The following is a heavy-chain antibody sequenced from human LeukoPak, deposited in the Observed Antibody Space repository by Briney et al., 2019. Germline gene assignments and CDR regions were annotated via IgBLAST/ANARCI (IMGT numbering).Heavy chain of an antibody. D-gene: IGHD5-12*01. J-gene: IGHJ4*02. Sequence: SETLSLTCTVSGYSISSGYYWAWIRPPPGKGLEWIGSVYHSGSTYYNPSLKSRVTVSVDTSKNQLSLKLRSVTAADTAVYYCARQEEGYSGYVLGYWGQGTLVTVSS. V-gene: IGHV4-38-2*02. CDR3: ARQEEGYSGYVLGY. CDR1: GYSISSGYY. CDR2: VYHSGST.